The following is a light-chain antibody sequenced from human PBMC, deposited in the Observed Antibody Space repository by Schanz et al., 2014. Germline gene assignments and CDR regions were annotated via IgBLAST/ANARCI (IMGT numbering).Light chain of an antibody. CDR3: QQRTIWPLT. J-gene: IGKJ4*01. CDR1: QSVSSN. Sequence: EIVMTQSPATLSVSPGERATLSCRANQSVSSNLAWYQQKPGQAPRLLIYGVSSRATGIPDSFSGSGSGTDFTLTISPLEPEAFAVYYCQQRTIWPLTFGGGTKVEIK. CDR2: GVS. V-gene: IGKV3-11*01.